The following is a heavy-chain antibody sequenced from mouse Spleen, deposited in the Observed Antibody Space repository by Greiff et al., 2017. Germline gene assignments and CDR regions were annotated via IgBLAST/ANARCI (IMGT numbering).Heavy chain of an antibody. CDR1: GFTFTDYY. CDR2: IRNKANGYTT. CDR3: ARDISRKDYAMDY. J-gene: IGHJ4*01. V-gene: IGHV7-3*02. Sequence: DVKLVESGGGLVQPGGSLRLSCATSGFTFTDYYMSWVRQPPGKALEWLGFIRNKANGYTTEYSASVKGRFTISRDNSQSILYLQMNTLRAEDSATYYCARDISRKDYAMDYWGQGTSVTVSS.